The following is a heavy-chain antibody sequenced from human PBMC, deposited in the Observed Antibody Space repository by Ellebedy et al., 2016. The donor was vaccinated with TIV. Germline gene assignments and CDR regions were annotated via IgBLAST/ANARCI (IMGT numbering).Heavy chain of an antibody. D-gene: IGHD1-26*01. J-gene: IGHJ3*01. Sequence: GGSLRLSCAASGFSVSTTYMKWVRQAPGKGLERVSVIYSANTTYYADSVKGRLTISRDNSKNILYLEMNSLRAEDTAVYYCARRVGGKAFDLWGQGTMVTVSP. CDR1: GFSVSTTY. CDR3: ARRVGGKAFDL. V-gene: IGHV3-53*01. CDR2: IYSANTT.